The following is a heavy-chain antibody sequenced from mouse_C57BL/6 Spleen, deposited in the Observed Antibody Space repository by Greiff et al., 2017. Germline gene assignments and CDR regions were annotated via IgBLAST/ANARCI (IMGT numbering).Heavy chain of an antibody. J-gene: IGHJ2*01. V-gene: IGHV1-15*01. D-gene: IGHD1-1*01. Sequence: QVHVKQSGAELVRPGASVTLSCKASGYTFTDYEMHWVKQTPVHGLEWIGAIDPETGGTAYNQKFKGKAILTADKSSSTAYMELRSLTSEDSAVYYCTRSLVYYYGSSYYYWGQGTTLTVSS. CDR1: GYTFTDYE. CDR2: IDPETGGT. CDR3: TRSLVYYYGSSYYY.